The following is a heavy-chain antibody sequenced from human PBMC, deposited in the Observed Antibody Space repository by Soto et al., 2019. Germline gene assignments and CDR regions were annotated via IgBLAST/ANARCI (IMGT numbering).Heavy chain of an antibody. CDR2: IYYSGST. V-gene: IGHV4-39*01. CDR1: GGSISSSSYY. Sequence: SETLSLTCTVSGGSISSSSYYWGWIRQPPGKGLEWIGSIYYSGSTYYNPSLKSRVTISVDTSKNQFSLKLSSVTAADTAVYYCARLRGRIRAGYDDYWGQGTLVTVSS. J-gene: IGHJ4*02. CDR3: ARLRGRIRAGYDDY. D-gene: IGHD5-12*01.